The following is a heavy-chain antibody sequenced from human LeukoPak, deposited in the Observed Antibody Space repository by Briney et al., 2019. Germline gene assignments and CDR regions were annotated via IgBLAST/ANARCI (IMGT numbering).Heavy chain of an antibody. CDR1: GFTFNAYA. Sequence: GGSLRLSCAASGFTFNAYAMTWVRQAPGKGLEWVSAISAGGGNTYYADSVKGRFTISRDNSKNTLYLQTDSLRAEDTAVYYCAKGHYPVVSCGGDCYYSYWGQGTLVTVSS. CDR3: AKGHYPVVSCGGDCYYSY. V-gene: IGHV3-23*01. CDR2: ISAGGGNT. D-gene: IGHD2-21*02. J-gene: IGHJ4*02.